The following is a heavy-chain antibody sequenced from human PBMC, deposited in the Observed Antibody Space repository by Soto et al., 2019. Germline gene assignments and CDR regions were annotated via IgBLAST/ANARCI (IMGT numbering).Heavy chain of an antibody. V-gene: IGHV3-33*01. CDR3: ARRGYYSTGSFEGWGMDV. J-gene: IGHJ6*02. CDR1: GFTFSTFG. D-gene: IGHD2-8*02. Sequence: QEQLVESGGGVVQPGRSLRLSCAASGFTFSTFGMHWVRQAPGKGLDWVAVIWYEGNTQFYADSVKGRFTISRDNSKNTLYMQMNSMRVEDTAVYYCARRGYYSTGSFEGWGMDVWGQGTTVTVSS. CDR2: IWYEGNTQ.